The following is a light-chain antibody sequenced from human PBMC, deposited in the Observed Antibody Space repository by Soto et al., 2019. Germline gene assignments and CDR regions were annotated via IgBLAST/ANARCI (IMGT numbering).Light chain of an antibody. CDR1: QSFSSN. J-gene: IGKJ5*01. Sequence: EIVLTQSPGTLSVSPVEGATLSFRASQSFSSNLACYQQKPGQAPRLLIYGASTRATGVPARFSGSGSGTEFTLPITSLQSEDFAVYYCQQYNTWPRTFGKGTRLEIK. CDR3: QQYNTWPRT. CDR2: GAS. V-gene: IGKV3-15*01.